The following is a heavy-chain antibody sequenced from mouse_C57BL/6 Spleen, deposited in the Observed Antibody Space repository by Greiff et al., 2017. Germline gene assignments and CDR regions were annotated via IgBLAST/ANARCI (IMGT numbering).Heavy chain of an antibody. Sequence: VKLQQPGTELVKPGASVKLSCKASGYTFTSYWMHWVKQRPGQGLEWIGNINPSNGGTNYNEKFKSKATLTVDKSSSTAYMQLSSLTSEDSAVYYCARERGLLRYSLAYWGQGTLVTVSA. CDR3: ARERGLLRYSLAY. CDR1: GYTFTSYW. J-gene: IGHJ3*01. V-gene: IGHV1-53*01. CDR2: INPSNGGT. D-gene: IGHD1-1*01.